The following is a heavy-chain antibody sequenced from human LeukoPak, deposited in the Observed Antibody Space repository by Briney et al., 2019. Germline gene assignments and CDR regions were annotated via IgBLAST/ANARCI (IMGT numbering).Heavy chain of an antibody. J-gene: IGHJ4*02. CDR2: ISSSGSTM. V-gene: IGHV3-11*04. CDR3: ANFWSGYSPFDY. CDR1: GFTFSDYY. D-gene: IGHD3-3*01. Sequence: GGSLGLSCAASGFTFSDYYMSWIRQAPGKGLEWVSYISSSGSTMYYADSVKGRFTISRDNAKNSLYLQMNSLRADDTAVYYCANFWSGYSPFDYWGQGTLVTVSS.